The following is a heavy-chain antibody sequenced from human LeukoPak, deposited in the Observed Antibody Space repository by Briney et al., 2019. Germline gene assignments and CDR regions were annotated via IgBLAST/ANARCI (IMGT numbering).Heavy chain of an antibody. CDR2: IIPILGIA. D-gene: IGHD1-7*01. CDR3: ARVGPAGTTIGYYYYYMDV. Sequence: SVKVSFKASGGTFSSYTISWVRQAPGQGLEWMGRIIPILGIANYAQKFQGRVTITADKSTSTAYMELSSLRSEDTAVYYCARVGPAGTTIGYYYYYMDVWGKGTTVTVSS. CDR1: GGTFSSYT. V-gene: IGHV1-69*02. J-gene: IGHJ6*03.